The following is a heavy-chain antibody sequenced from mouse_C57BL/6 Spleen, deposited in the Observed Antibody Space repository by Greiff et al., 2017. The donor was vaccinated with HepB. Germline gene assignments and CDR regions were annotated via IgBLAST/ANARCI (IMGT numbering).Heavy chain of an antibody. CDR1: GFNIKDDY. CDR3: TTPQLGWFAY. Sequence: EVKLQQSGAELVRPGASVKLSCTASGFNIKDDYMHWVKQRPEQGLEWIGWIDPENGDTEYASKFQGKATITADTSSNTAYLQLSSLTSEDTAVYYCTTPQLGWFAYWGQGTLVTVSA. J-gene: IGHJ3*01. V-gene: IGHV14-4*01. CDR2: IDPENGDT. D-gene: IGHD4-1*02.